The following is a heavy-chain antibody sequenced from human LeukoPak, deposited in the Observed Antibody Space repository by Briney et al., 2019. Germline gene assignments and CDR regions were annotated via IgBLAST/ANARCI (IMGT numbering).Heavy chain of an antibody. J-gene: IGHJ3*02. CDR2: ISSSGSTI. CDR1: GFTFSSYE. V-gene: IGHV3-48*03. D-gene: IGHD6-19*01. CDR3: ARDPPLQWLVQGDAFDI. Sequence: PGGSLRLSRAASGFTFSSYEMNWVRQAPGKGLEWVSYISSSGSTIYYADSVKGRFTISRDNAKNSLYLQMNSLRAEDTAVYYCARDPPLQWLVQGDAFDIWGQGTMVTVSS.